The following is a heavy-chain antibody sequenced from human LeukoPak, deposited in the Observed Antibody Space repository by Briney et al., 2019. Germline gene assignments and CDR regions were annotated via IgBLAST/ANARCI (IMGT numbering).Heavy chain of an antibody. D-gene: IGHD1-26*01. J-gene: IGHJ6*02. CDR1: GYSFTNYW. CDR2: IDPTDSYS. CDR3: ARHGARYQYNGMDV. V-gene: IGHV5-10-1*01. Sequence: GESLKISCQASGYSFTNYWISWVRQMPGKGLEWMGRIDPTDSYSNYSPSFQGHVSISADKSISSAYLQLWSLRASDTAVYYCARHGARYQYNGMDVWGQGITVTVSS.